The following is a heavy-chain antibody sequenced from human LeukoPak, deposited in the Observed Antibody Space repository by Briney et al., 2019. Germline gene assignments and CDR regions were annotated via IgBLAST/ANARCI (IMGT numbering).Heavy chain of an antibody. CDR3: AKGHCRGGSCYIDY. V-gene: IGHV3-74*01. CDR2: INSDGYST. CDR1: GFTFSSYW. D-gene: IGHD2-15*01. J-gene: IGHJ4*02. Sequence: QTGGSLRLSCAASGFTFSSYWMHWVHQAPGKGLVWVSRINSDGYSTSYADSVKGRFTISRDNAKNTLNLQMNSLRAEDTAVYYCAKGHCRGGSCYIDYWGQGTLVTVSS.